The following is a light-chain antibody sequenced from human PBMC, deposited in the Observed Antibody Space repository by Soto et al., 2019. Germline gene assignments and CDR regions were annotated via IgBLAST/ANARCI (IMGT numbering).Light chain of an antibody. Sequence: QSVLTQPASVSGSPGQSITISCTGTSSDVGAYYSVSWYQHHPGKAPKLIIYGVTNRPSGVSNRFSGSKSGNTASLTISGLQAEDEADYHCSSYTSGSSNYVFGTGTKVTV. V-gene: IGLV2-14*01. CDR3: SSYTSGSSNYV. J-gene: IGLJ1*01. CDR1: SSDVGAYYS. CDR2: GVT.